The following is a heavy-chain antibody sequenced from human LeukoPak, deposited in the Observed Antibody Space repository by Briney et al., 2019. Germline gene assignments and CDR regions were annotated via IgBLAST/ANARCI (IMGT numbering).Heavy chain of an antibody. CDR1: GFTFRSYS. J-gene: IGHJ4*02. Sequence: KPGGSLRLSCAASGFTFRSYSMNWVRQAPGKGLEWVSAIDPSSTYIYYADSVKGRFTISRDNAENSLYLQMNSLRVEGTAVYYCAKKGYYDGSGYYMYYFDHWGQGTLVTVSS. D-gene: IGHD3-22*01. V-gene: IGHV3-21*04. CDR3: AKKGYYDGSGYYMYYFDH. CDR2: IDPSSTYI.